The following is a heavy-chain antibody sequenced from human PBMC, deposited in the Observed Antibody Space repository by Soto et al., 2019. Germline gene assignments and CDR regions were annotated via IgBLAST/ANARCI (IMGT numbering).Heavy chain of an antibody. CDR2: INPSGGRT. J-gene: IGHJ6*02. V-gene: IGHV1-46*01. Sequence: GASVKVSCKSSGYTFINYYVHWARQAPGQGLEWMGMINPSGGRTTYPQKFQGRVTMTRDTSTSTVYVELSSLRSDDTAVFYCAREKSSTSLLTHYYYAMDVWGQATTVTVSS. CDR3: AREKSSTSLLTHYYYAMDV. CDR1: GYTFINYY.